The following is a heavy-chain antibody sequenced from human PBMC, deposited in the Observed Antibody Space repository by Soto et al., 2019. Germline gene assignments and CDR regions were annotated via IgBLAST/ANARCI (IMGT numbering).Heavy chain of an antibody. V-gene: IGHV3-74*01. J-gene: IGHJ6*02. CDR2: INSDGSST. Sequence: GGSLRLSCAASGFTFSSYWMHWVRQAPGKGLVWVSRINSDGSSTSYADSVKGRFTISRDNAKNTLYLQMNSLRAEDTAVYYCARLYVDTAMVVNDYYYPGMDVWGQGTTVTVSS. CDR3: ARLYVDTAMVVNDYYYPGMDV. D-gene: IGHD5-18*01. CDR1: GFTFSSYW.